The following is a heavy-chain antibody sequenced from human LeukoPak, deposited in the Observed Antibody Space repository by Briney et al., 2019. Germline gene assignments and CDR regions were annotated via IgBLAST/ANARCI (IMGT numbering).Heavy chain of an antibody. V-gene: IGHV4-59*01. J-gene: IGHJ5*02. Sequence: MTSETLSLTCTVSGDSISSYYWSWIRQPPGKGLEWIGNIYNSGSTKYNPSLKSRVTISVDTSENQFSLNLSSVTAADTAVYYCARIKASDSNGYRWFDTWGQGTLVTVSS. CDR2: IYNSGST. CDR1: GDSISSYY. D-gene: IGHD3-22*01. CDR3: ARIKASDSNGYRWFDT.